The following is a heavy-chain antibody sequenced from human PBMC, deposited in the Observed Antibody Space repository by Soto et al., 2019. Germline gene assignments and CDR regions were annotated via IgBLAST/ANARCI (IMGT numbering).Heavy chain of an antibody. D-gene: IGHD2-2*01. Sequence: GGSLRLSCAASGFTFDDYAMHWVRQAPGKGLEWVSGISWNSGSIGYADSVKGRFTISRDNAKNSLYLQMNSLRAEDTALYYCAKARDCSSTSCYDGLDYWGQGTLVTVSS. CDR2: ISWNSGSI. CDR1: GFTFDDYA. V-gene: IGHV3-9*01. CDR3: AKARDCSSTSCYDGLDY. J-gene: IGHJ4*02.